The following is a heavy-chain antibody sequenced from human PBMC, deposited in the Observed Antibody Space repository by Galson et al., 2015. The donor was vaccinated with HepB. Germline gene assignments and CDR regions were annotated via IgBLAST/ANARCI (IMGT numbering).Heavy chain of an antibody. D-gene: IGHD5-24*01. V-gene: IGHV3-48*02. CDR1: GFTLSSYA. Sequence: SLRLSCAASGFTLSSYAMNWVRQAPGKGLEWVSYISSSGSTIYYADSVKGRFTISRDNAKNSLYLQMNSLRDEDTAVYYCARAQVGDDYNFGYWGEGTLVTVSS. CDR3: ARAQVGDDYNFGY. J-gene: IGHJ4*02. CDR2: ISSSGSTI.